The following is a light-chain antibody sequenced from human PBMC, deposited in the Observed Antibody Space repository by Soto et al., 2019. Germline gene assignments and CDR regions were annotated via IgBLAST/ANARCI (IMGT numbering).Light chain of an antibody. CDR3: QQYNNWPPRYT. CDR2: GAS. CDR1: QSVSSN. V-gene: IGKV3-15*01. Sequence: EIVMTHSPATLSVSPGERATLSCRASQSVSSNLAWYQQKPAQAPRLLIYGASTRSTGIPARFSGSGSGTEFTLTISSLQSEDFAVYYCQQYNNWPPRYTFGQGTKLEIK. J-gene: IGKJ2*01.